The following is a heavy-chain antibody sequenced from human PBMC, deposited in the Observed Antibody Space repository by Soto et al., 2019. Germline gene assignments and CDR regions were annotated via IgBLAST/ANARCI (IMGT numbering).Heavy chain of an antibody. J-gene: IGHJ5*02. CDR1: GGSISSGGYY. D-gene: IGHD4-17*01. V-gene: IGHV4-31*03. CDR2: IYYSGST. Sequence: SETLSLTCIVSGGSISSGGYYWSWIRQHPGKGLEWIGYIYYSGSTYYNPSLKSRVTISVDTSKNQFSLKLSSVTAADTAVYYCARDLDRSYGDSNWFDPWGQGTLVTVSS. CDR3: ARDLDRSYGDSNWFDP.